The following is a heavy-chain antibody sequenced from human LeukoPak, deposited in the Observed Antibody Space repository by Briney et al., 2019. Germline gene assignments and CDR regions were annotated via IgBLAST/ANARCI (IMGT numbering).Heavy chain of an antibody. D-gene: IGHD2-21*01. CDR1: GYTFTDYY. Sequence: ASVKVSCKASGYTFTDYYMHWVRQAPGQGLEWMGWIDPNSGGTDYAQKFQGRVTMTRDTSSSTAYMELSRLRSDDTAVHYCARRTTGMVMDYWGQGTLVTVSS. CDR3: ARRTTGMVMDY. CDR2: IDPNSGGT. V-gene: IGHV1-2*02. J-gene: IGHJ4*02.